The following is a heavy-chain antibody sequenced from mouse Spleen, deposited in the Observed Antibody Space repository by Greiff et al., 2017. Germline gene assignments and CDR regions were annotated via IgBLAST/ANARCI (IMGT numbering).Heavy chain of an antibody. CDR2: ISNLAYSI. D-gene: IGHD2-3*01. J-gene: IGHJ3*01. V-gene: IGHV5-15*01. CDR1: GFTFSDYG. Sequence: EVQLVESGGGLVKPGGSLKLSCAASGFTFSDYGMAWVRQAPGKGPEWVAFISNLAYSIYYADTVTGRFTISRENAKNTLYLEMSSLRSEDTAMYYCARGGIYDGYEFAYWGQGTLVTVSA. CDR3: ARGGIYDGYEFAY.